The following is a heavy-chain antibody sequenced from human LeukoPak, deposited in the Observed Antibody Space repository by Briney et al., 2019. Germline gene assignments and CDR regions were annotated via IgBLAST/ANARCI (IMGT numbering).Heavy chain of an antibody. D-gene: IGHD4-17*01. J-gene: IGHJ4*02. CDR1: GYTFTSYD. Sequence: ASVKASCKASGYTFTSYDINWVRQATGQGLEWMGWMNPNSGNTGYAQKFQGRVTMTRSTSISTAYMELSSLRSEDTAVYYCARGHDYGDYLDYWGQGTLVTVSS. V-gene: IGHV1-8*01. CDR2: MNPNSGNT. CDR3: ARGHDYGDYLDY.